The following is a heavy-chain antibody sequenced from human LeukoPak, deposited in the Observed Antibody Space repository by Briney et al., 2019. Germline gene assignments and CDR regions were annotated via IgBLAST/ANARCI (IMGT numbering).Heavy chain of an antibody. Sequence: PSETLSLTCTVPGGSISSSSYYWGWLRQPPGKGLEWIGSIYYSGSTYYNPSLKSRVTISVDTSKNQFSLKLSSVTAADTAVYYCARHHRVRGWLLGIAAAAYYFDYWGQGTLVTVSS. J-gene: IGHJ4*02. V-gene: IGHV4-39*01. CDR3: ARHHRVRGWLLGIAAAAYYFDY. CDR2: IYYSGST. CDR1: GGSISSSSYY. D-gene: IGHD6-13*01.